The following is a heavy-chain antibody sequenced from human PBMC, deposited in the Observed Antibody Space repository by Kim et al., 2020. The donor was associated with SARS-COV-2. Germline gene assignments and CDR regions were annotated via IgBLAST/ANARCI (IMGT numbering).Heavy chain of an antibody. V-gene: IGHV3-74*01. CDR3: ARGHLGELSSNDY. Sequence: YADSVKGRLTNSRDNAKNTLYLQMNSLRAEDTAVYYCARGHLGELSSNDYWGQGTLVTVSS. J-gene: IGHJ4*02. D-gene: IGHD3-16*02.